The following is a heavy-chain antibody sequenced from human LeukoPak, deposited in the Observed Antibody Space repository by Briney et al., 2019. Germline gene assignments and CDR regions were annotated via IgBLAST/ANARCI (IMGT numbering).Heavy chain of an antibody. V-gene: IGHV1-8*01. Sequence: ASVKVSCKASGYTFTSYDINWVRQATGQGLEWMGWMNPNSGNTGYAQKFQGRVTMTRNTSISTAYMELSSLRSEDTAVYYCARGRGAYCGGDCSYFDHWGQGTLVTVSS. J-gene: IGHJ4*02. CDR2: MNPNSGNT. CDR1: GYTFTSYD. CDR3: ARGRGAYCGGDCSYFDH. D-gene: IGHD2-21*02.